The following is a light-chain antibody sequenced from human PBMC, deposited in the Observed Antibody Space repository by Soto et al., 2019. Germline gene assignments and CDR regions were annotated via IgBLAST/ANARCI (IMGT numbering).Light chain of an antibody. CDR3: NSYTGSGIV. V-gene: IGLV2-14*01. CDR1: SSDVGGYNY. CDR2: EVS. J-gene: IGLJ1*01. Sequence: QSVLTQPASVSGSPGQSITISCTGTSSDVGGYNYVSWYQHHPGKAPKLMIYEVSNRPSGVSYRFSGSKSGNTASLTISGLQAEDDADYYCNSYTGSGIVFGTGTKVTVL.